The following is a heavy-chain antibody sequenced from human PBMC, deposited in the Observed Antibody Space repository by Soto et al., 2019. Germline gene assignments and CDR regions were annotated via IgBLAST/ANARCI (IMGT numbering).Heavy chain of an antibody. CDR2: IVVGSGNT. J-gene: IGHJ4*02. V-gene: IGHV1-58*01. D-gene: IGHD6-13*01. Sequence: ASVKVSCKASGFTFTSSAVQWVRQARGQRLEWIGWIVVGSGNTNYAQKFQERVTITRDMSTSTAYMELNSLRAEDTAVYYCAKTNSIIAAATHGPLDYWGQGTLVTVSS. CDR3: AKTNSIIAAATHGPLDY. CDR1: GFTFTSSA.